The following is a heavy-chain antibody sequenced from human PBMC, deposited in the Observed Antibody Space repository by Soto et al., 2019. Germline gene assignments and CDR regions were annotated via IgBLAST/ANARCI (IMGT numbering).Heavy chain of an antibody. CDR2: INHSGST. D-gene: IGHD3-3*01. CDR1: GGSLSGYY. J-gene: IGHJ4*02. CDR3: AXGDFAWEPSTDY. V-gene: IGHV4-34*01. Sequence: QVQLQQWGAGLLKPSETLSLTCAVYGGSLSGYYWSWIRQPPGKGLEWIGEINHSGSTNYSPSLKSRVTILVDTSKNQFSLQLSSVTAADTAXYYCAXGDFAWEPSTDYWGQGTLVTVSS.